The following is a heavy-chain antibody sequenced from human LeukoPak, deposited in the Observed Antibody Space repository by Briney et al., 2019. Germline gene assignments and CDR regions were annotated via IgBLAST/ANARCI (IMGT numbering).Heavy chain of an antibody. V-gene: IGHV3-30*18. Sequence: GGSLKLSCAASGFTFSSYGMHWVRQAPGKGLEGVAVISYDGSNKYYADSVKGRFTISRDNSKNTLYLQMNSLRAEDTAVYYCAKVPVGEYYYDSSGYSRAPEDYWGQGPLVTVSS. D-gene: IGHD3-22*01. CDR1: GFTFSSYG. CDR3: AKVPVGEYYYDSSGYSRAPEDY. J-gene: IGHJ4*02. CDR2: ISYDGSNK.